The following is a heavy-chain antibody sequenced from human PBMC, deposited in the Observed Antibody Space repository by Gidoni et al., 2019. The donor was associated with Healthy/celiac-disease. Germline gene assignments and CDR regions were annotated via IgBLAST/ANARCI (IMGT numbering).Heavy chain of an antibody. D-gene: IGHD2-2*03. CDR3: ARRGYCSSTSCPSYYYGMDV. V-gene: IGHV5-10-1*03. CDR1: GYSFTSYW. Sequence: EVQLVQSGAEVKKPGESLRISCKGSGYSFTSYWISWVRQMPGKGLEWMGRIDPSDSYTNYSPSFQGHVTISADKSISTAYLQWSSLKASDTAMYYCARRGYCSSTSCPSYYYGMDVWGQGTTVTVSS. CDR2: IDPSDSYT. J-gene: IGHJ6*02.